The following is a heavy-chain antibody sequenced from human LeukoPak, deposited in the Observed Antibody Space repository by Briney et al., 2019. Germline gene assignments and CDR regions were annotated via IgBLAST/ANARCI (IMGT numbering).Heavy chain of an antibody. CDR3: AGILAATAGSMDV. J-gene: IGHJ6*03. V-gene: IGHV4-59*01. D-gene: IGHD1-14*01. CDR1: GGSISGYY. CDR2: IYSSGST. Sequence: PSETLSLTCTVSGGSISGYYWSWIRQPPGKGLEWIGYIYSSGSTNYNPSLKSRVTISEDTSKNQFSLNLTSVTAADTAVYYCAGILAATAGSMDVWGRGATVTVSS.